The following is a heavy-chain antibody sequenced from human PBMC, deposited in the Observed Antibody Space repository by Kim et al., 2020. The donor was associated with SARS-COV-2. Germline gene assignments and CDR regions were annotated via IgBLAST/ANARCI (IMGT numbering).Heavy chain of an antibody. CDR3: ARVQPGPYGELYTMEDEGYGMDV. CDR2: ISYDGSNK. Sequence: GGSLRLSCAASGFTFSSYAMHWVRQAPGKGLEWVAVISYDGSNKYYADSVKGRFTISRDNSKNTLYLQMNSLRAEDTAVYYCARVQPGPYGELYTMEDEGYGMDVWGQGTTVTVSS. V-gene: IGHV3-30-3*01. J-gene: IGHJ6*02. D-gene: IGHD3-10*01. CDR1: GFTFSSYA.